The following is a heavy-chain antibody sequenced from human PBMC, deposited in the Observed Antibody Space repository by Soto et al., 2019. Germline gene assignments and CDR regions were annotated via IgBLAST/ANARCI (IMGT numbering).Heavy chain of an antibody. J-gene: IGHJ4*02. CDR1: GFTFSSYA. D-gene: IGHD2-15*01. CDR2: IWFDGSNK. V-gene: IGHV3-33*01. Sequence: PGGSLRLSCAASGFTFSSYAIHWVRQAPGKGLEWVAIIWFDGSNKYYADSVKGRFSISRDNSKNTLFLQMDSLRAEDTVVYYCARGNLPAATTYFDFRGRGTLVAVSS. CDR3: ARGNLPAATTYFDF.